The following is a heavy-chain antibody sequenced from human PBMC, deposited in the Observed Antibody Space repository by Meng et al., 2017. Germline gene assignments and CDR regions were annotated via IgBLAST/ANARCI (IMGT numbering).Heavy chain of an antibody. D-gene: IGHD1-1*01. J-gene: IGHJ2*01. CDR2: INHSGST. Sequence: QVQLQQWGAGLWKPSETLSLTCAVYGGSFSGYYWSWIRQPPGKGLEWIGEINHSGSTNYNPSLKSRVTISVDTSKNQFSLKLSSVTAADTAVYYCARGRSGTWPWYFDLWGRGTLVTVSS. V-gene: IGHV4-34*01. CDR1: GGSFSGYY. CDR3: ARGRSGTWPWYFDL.